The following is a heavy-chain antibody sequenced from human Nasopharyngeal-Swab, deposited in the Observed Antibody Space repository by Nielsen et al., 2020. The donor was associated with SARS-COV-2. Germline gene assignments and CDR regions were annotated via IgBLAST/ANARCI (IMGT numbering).Heavy chain of an antibody. V-gene: IGHV1-2*05. CDR2: INPNSGGT. CDR1: GYTFTGYY. J-gene: IGHJ5*02. D-gene: IGHD3-16*01. CDR3: ARVGGLPRQRNWFDP. Sequence: ASVKVSCKASGYTFTGYYMHWVRQAPGQGLEWMGRINPNSGGTNYAQKFQGRVTMTRDTSISTAYMELSRLRSDDTVVYYCARVGGLPRQRNWFDPWGQGTLVTVSS.